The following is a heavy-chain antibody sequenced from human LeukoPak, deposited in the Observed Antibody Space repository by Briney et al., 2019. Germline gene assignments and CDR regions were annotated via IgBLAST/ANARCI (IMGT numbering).Heavy chain of an antibody. D-gene: IGHD5-18*01. Sequence: SQALSLTCTVSGGSISSGSYYWTWIRQPAGKGLEWIGRIYTSGSTNHNPSLKSRVTISLDTSKNQFSLKLISVTAADTAVYFCARERTDTSMDYWGQGTLVTVSS. J-gene: IGHJ4*02. V-gene: IGHV4-61*02. CDR2: IYTSGST. CDR3: ARERTDTSMDY. CDR1: GGSISSGSYY.